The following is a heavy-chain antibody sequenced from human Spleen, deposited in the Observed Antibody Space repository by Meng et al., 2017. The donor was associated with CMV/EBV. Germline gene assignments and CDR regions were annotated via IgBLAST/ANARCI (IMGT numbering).Heavy chain of an antibody. CDR1: GYTFTSYG. V-gene: IGHV1-18*01. D-gene: IGHD2-2*01. J-gene: IGHJ3*02. Sequence: ASVKVSCKASGYTFTSYGISWVRQAPGQGLEWMGWISAYNGNTNYAQKLQGRVTMTTDTSTSTAYMELRSLRSYDTAVYYCARDPPAAPGHDAFDIWGQGTMVTVSS. CDR3: ARDPPAAPGHDAFDI. CDR2: ISAYNGNT.